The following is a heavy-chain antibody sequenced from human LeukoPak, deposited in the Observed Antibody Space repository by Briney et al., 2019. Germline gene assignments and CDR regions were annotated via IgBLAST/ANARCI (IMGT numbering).Heavy chain of an antibody. D-gene: IGHD3-22*01. V-gene: IGHV3-30*02. CDR1: GFTFSSYG. CDR3: ANRMDSITMIVVAYFDY. Sequence: QPGGSLRLSCAASGFTFSSYGMHWVRQAPGKGLEWVAFIRYDGSNKYYADSVKGRFTISRDNSKNTLYLQMNSLRAEDTAVYYCANRMDSITMIVVAYFDYWGQGTLVTVSS. CDR2: IRYDGSNK. J-gene: IGHJ4*02.